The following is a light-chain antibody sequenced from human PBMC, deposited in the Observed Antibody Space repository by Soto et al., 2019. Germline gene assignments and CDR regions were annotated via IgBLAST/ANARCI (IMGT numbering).Light chain of an antibody. Sequence: QSALTQPPSASGSPGQSVTISCTGTSSDVGGYNYVSWCQQHPGKVPKLMIYEVTKRPSGVPDRFSGSKSGNTASLTVSGLQAEDEADYYCSSYAGSNILVFGGGTQLTVL. J-gene: IGLJ3*02. V-gene: IGLV2-8*01. CDR1: SSDVGGYNY. CDR3: SSYAGSNILV. CDR2: EVT.